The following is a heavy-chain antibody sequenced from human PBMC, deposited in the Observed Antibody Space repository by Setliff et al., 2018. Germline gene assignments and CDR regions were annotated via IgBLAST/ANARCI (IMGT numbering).Heavy chain of an antibody. D-gene: IGHD3-3*01. CDR2: IYYSGST. J-gene: IGHJ4*02. V-gene: IGHV4-39*07. CDR3: ARDRITIFGVVIPFDY. CDR1: GGSVSSGGYY. Sequence: PSETLSLTCTVSGGSVSSGGYYWSWIRQHPGKGLEWIGSIYYSGSTYYNPSLKSRVTISVDTSKNQFSLKLSSVTAADTAVYYCARDRITIFGVVIPFDYWGQGTLVTVSS.